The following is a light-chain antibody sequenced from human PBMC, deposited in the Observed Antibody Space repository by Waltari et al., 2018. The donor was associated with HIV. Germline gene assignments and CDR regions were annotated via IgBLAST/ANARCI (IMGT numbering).Light chain of an antibody. CDR3: QQYYSSLPT. V-gene: IGKV4-1*01. Sequence: DIVMTQSPELLSVSLGERATINCKSSQSVFYNSNNKNYIAWYQQKPGQSPKLLIYWAYTRESGVPDRFSGSGSGTDFNLTIDSLQAEDVAIYYCQQYYSSLPTFGQGTSLDIK. CDR1: QSVFYNSNNKNY. J-gene: IGKJ2*01. CDR2: WAY.